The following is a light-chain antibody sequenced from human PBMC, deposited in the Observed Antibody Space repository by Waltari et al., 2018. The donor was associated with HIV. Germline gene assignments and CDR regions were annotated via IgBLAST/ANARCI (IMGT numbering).Light chain of an antibody. CDR2: SAS. CDR1: QSVSSD. Sequence: IVLTQSPGTLSSSPGERTTFSCRASQSVSSDLAWYHQRPGQAPRLLIYSASTRATGIPDRFSGSGSGTDFTLTINSLEPEDSAVYYCQHYTSSPTWTFGQGTKVEIK. V-gene: IGKV3-20*01. CDR3: QHYTSSPTWT. J-gene: IGKJ1*01.